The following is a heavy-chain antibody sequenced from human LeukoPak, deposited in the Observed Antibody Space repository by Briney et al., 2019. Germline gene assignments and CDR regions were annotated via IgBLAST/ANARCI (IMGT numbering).Heavy chain of an antibody. J-gene: IGHJ4*02. D-gene: IGHD5-24*01. V-gene: IGHV7-4-1*02. Sequence: ASVKVSCKASGYTFTSYAMNWVRQAPGQGLEWMGWINTNTGNPTYAQGFTGRFVFSLDTSVSTAYLQISSLKAEDTAVYYCARVHIRDGYNGRLGYWGQGTLVTVSS. CDR1: GYTFTSYA. CDR3: ARVHIRDGYNGRLGY. CDR2: INTNTGNP.